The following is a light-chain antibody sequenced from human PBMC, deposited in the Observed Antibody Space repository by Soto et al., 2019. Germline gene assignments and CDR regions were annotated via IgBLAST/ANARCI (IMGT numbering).Light chain of an antibody. CDR1: ESISSW. Sequence: GDRVIITCRASESISSWLAWYQQKPRKAPKLLIYKASTLASGVPSRFSGSGSGTELTLTITSLQPDDFATYYCQQDNSYPWTFGQGTKV. CDR2: KAS. V-gene: IGKV1-5*03. CDR3: QQDNSYPWT. J-gene: IGKJ1*01.